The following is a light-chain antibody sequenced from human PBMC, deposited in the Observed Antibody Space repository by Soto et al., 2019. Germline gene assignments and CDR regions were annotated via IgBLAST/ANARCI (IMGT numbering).Light chain of an antibody. CDR3: CSYAGSFTLL. Sequence: QSVLTQPRSVSASPGQSVTIPCTGTSSNVGGYNFVSWYQQHPGKAPKLMVYDVSKQPSGVPDRFSGSKSGNTASLTISGLQADDEGDYYCCSYAGSFTLLFGGGAKVTVL. J-gene: IGLJ2*01. V-gene: IGLV2-11*01. CDR1: SSNVGGYNF. CDR2: DVS.